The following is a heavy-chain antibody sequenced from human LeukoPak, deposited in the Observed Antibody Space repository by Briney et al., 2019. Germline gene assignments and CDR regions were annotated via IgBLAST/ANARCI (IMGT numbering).Heavy chain of an antibody. J-gene: IGHJ5*02. CDR3: ARGGKIAAAGDNWFDP. CDR2: INHSGST. CDR1: GGSFSGYY. V-gene: IGHV4-34*01. D-gene: IGHD6-13*01. Sequence: SETLSLTCAVYGGSFSGYYWSWIRQPPGKGLEWIGEINHSGSTNYNPSLKRRVTISVDTSKNQFSLKLSSVTAADTAVYYCARGGKIAAAGDNWFDPWGQGTLVTVSS.